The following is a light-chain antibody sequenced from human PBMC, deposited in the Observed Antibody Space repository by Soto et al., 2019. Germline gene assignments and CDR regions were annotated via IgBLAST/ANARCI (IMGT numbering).Light chain of an antibody. CDR3: HHYGGSPIT. CDR1: QSVNSDY. CDR2: GAS. J-gene: IGKJ5*01. Sequence: EIVLTQSPGTLSLSPGERATLSCRASQSVNSDYFGWFQQKPGQAPRLLIYGASTRATGIPDRFSGSGSGTDFTLTISRLEPEDFAVYYCHHYGGSPITFGQGTRLDIK. V-gene: IGKV3-20*01.